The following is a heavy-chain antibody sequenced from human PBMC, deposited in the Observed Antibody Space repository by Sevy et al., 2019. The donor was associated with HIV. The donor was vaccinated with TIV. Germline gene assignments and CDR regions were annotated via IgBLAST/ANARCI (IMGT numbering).Heavy chain of an antibody. J-gene: IGHJ5*02. Sequence: GGSLRLSCAASGFSVSEYYWGWIRQAPGKGLEWVSHISPSAKTSYYADSVEGRFTISRDNAKKSLYLQMSSLRAEDTAVYYCAGGKYWFDPWGQGTLVTVSS. CDR2: ISPSAKTS. V-gene: IGHV3-11*04. CDR1: GFSVSEYY. CDR3: AGGKYWFDP.